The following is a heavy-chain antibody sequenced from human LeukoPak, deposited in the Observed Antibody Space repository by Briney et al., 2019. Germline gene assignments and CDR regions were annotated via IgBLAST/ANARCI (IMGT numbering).Heavy chain of an antibody. V-gene: IGHV4-61*02. D-gene: IGHD3-3*01. CDR1: GGSISSGSYY. CDR2: IYTSGST. J-gene: IGHJ4*02. Sequence: SQTLSLTCTVSGGSISSGSYYWSWIRQPAGKGLEWIGRIYTSGSTNYNPSLKSRVTISVDTSKNQFSLKLSSVTAAETAVHYCARGSITTPVGFDYWGQGTLVTVSS. CDR3: ARGSITTPVGFDY.